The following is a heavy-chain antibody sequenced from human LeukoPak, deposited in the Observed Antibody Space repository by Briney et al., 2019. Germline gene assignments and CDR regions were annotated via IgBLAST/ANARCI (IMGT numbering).Heavy chain of an antibody. Sequence: ASVKVSCKASGYTFTSYHINWVRQATGQGLEWMGWMNPNSGDTGYAQTFQGIVTMTRDTSVGTAYMELSSLRSEDTAVYYCARAIRRGELERYWGQGTLVTVSS. CDR3: ARAIRRGELERY. V-gene: IGHV1-8*01. CDR1: GYTFTSYH. D-gene: IGHD3-10*01. CDR2: MNPNSGDT. J-gene: IGHJ4*02.